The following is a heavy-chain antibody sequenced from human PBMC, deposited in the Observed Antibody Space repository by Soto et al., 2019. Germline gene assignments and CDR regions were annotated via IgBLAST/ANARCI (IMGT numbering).Heavy chain of an antibody. Sequence: SVKVSCKASGFTFTSSAVQWVRQARGQRLEWIGWIVVGSGNTNYAQKFQERVTITRDMSTSTAYMELSSLRSEDTATYYCAGALENPYFYYGLNVWGQGTTVTVSS. J-gene: IGHJ6*02. D-gene: IGHD1-1*01. CDR1: GFTFTSSA. CDR2: IVVGSGNT. V-gene: IGHV1-58*01. CDR3: AGALENPYFYYGLNV.